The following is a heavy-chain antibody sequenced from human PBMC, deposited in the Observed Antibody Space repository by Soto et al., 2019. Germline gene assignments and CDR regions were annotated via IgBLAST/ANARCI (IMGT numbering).Heavy chain of an antibody. CDR3: ASQTEQWLVRSHFDY. CDR1: GGSSISSSYY. Sequence: PSETHSLTCTVSGGSSISSSYYWGWIRQPPGKGLEWIGSIYYSGSTYYNPSLKSRVTISVDTSKNQFSLKLSSVTAADTTVYYCASQTEQWLVRSHFDYWGQGILVTVSS. J-gene: IGHJ4*02. D-gene: IGHD6-19*01. V-gene: IGHV4-39*01. CDR2: IYYSGST.